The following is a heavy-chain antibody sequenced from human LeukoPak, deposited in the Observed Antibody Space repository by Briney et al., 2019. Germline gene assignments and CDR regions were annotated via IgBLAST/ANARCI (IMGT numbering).Heavy chain of an antibody. CDR2: ISGSGDST. CDR1: GFTFSSYA. V-gene: IGHV3-23*01. CDR3: ARRDVFDI. Sequence: GGSLRLSCAASGFTFSSYAMSWVRQAPGKGLEWVSTISGSGDSTFYADSVKGRFTISRDNAKNTLYLQMNSLRAEDTAVYYCARRDVFDIWGQGTMVTVSS. J-gene: IGHJ3*02.